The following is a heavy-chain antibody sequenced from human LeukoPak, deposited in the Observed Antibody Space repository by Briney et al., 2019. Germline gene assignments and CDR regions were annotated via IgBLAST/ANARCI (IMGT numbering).Heavy chain of an antibody. Sequence: ASVKVSCKASGYTFTSCDINWVRQATGQGLEWMGWMNPNSGNTGYAQKFQGRVTMTRNTSISTAYMELSSLGSEDTAVYYCARGRLVRGIQLWFRPDYYYGMDVWGQGTTVTVSS. D-gene: IGHD5-18*01. CDR2: MNPNSGNT. V-gene: IGHV1-8*01. CDR3: ARGRLVRGIQLWFRPDYYYGMDV. CDR1: GYTFTSCD. J-gene: IGHJ6*02.